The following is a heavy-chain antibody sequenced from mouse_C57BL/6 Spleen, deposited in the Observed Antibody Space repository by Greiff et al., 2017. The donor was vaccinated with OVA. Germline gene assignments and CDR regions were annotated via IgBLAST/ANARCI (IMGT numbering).Heavy chain of an antibody. V-gene: IGHV1-64*01. J-gene: IGHJ3*01. D-gene: IGHD3-2*02. Sequence: QVQLQQPGAELVKPGASVKLSCKASGYTFTSYWMHWVKQRPGQGLEWIGMIHPNSGSTNYNEKFKSKATLTVDKSSSTAYMQLSSLTSEDSAVDYCASGSSGYVGFAYWGQGTLVTVSA. CDR1: GYTFTSYW. CDR3: ASGSSGYVGFAY. CDR2: IHPNSGST.